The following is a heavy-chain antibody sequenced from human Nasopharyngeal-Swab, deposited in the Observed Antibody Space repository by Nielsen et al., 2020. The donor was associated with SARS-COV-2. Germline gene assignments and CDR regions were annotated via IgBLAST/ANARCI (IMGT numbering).Heavy chain of an antibody. V-gene: IGHV3-33*01. Sequence: LKISCAASGFTFSSYGMHWVRQAPGKGLEWVAVIWYDGSNKYYADSVKGRFTISRDNSKNTLYLQMNSLRAEDTAVYYCARDHLVLGDSTELAYWGQGTLVTVSS. D-gene: IGHD2-2*01. J-gene: IGHJ4*02. CDR2: IWYDGSNK. CDR1: GFTFSSYG. CDR3: ARDHLVLGDSTELAY.